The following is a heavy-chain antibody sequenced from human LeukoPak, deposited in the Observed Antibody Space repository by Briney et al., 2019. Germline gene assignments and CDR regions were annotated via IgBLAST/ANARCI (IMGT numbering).Heavy chain of an antibody. CDR2: IHTSGGT. CDR3: ARVGVDYSGNILKYFFDY. CDR1: GGSISSYY. J-gene: IGHJ4*02. V-gene: IGHV4-4*07. D-gene: IGHD4-23*01. Sequence: PSETLSLTCTVSGGSISSYYWSWIRQPAGKGLEWIGRIHTSGGTNYNPSLKSRVTMSVDTSKNQFSLKLSPVIAADTAVYYCARVGVDYSGNILKYFFDYWGQGTLVTVSS.